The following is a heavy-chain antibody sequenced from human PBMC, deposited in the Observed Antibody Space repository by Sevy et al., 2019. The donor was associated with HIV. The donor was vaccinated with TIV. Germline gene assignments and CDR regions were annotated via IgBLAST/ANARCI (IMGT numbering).Heavy chain of an antibody. Sequence: SETLSLTCTVSGGSMSSYCWSWIRQPPGKGLEWIGYIYYSGSTNYNPSLKSRVTISVDTSKNQFSLKLSSVTAADTAVYYCAGRGVAARPIDYWGQGTLVTVSS. CDR3: AGRGVAARPIDY. CDR1: GGSMSSYC. V-gene: IGHV4-59*01. D-gene: IGHD6-6*01. J-gene: IGHJ4*02. CDR2: IYYSGST.